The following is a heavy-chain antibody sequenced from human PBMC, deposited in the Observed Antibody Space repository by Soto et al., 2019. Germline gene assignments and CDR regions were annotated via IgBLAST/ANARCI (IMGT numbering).Heavy chain of an antibody. D-gene: IGHD3-10*01. CDR1: GFTFSSYA. J-gene: IGHJ6*02. Sequence: EVQLLESGGGLVQPGGSLRLSCAASGFTFSSYAINWVRQAPGKGLEWXSGISSSGGSTNYADSVKGRFSISRDSSRNTVYVQMNSLRADDTAVYYCVRXMARXXXXXXXYAMHVWGQGTTVTVSS. V-gene: IGHV3-23*01. CDR2: ISSSGGST. CDR3: VRXMARXXXXXXXYAMHV.